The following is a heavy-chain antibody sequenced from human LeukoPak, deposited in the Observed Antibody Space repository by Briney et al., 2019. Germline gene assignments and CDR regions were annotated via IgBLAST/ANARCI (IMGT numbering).Heavy chain of an antibody. J-gene: IGHJ4*02. Sequence: ASVKVSCTASGYTFTGYYMHWVRQAPGQGLEWMGWINPNSGGTNYAQKFQGRVTMTRDTSISTAYMELSRLRSDDTAVYYCARDPDYYDSSGYYYPLNDYWGQGTLVTVSS. D-gene: IGHD3-22*01. V-gene: IGHV1-2*02. CDR3: ARDPDYYDSSGYYYPLNDY. CDR1: GYTFTGYY. CDR2: INPNSGGT.